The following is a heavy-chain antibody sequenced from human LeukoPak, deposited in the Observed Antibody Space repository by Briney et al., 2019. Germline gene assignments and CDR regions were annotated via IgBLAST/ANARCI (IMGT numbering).Heavy chain of an antibody. J-gene: IGHJ6*03. V-gene: IGHV3-48*03. CDR3: AKLAKHCSSTSCYLDMDV. D-gene: IGHD2-2*01. CDR1: GFTFSSYE. Sequence: GGSLRLSCAASGFTFSSYEMNWVRQAPGKGLEWVSYISSSGSTIYYADSVKGRFTISRDNAKNSLYLQMNSLRAEDTAVYYCAKLAKHCSSTSCYLDMDVWGKGTTVTVSS. CDR2: ISSSGSTI.